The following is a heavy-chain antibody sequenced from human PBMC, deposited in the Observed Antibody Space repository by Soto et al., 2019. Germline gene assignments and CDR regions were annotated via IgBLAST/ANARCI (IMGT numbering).Heavy chain of an antibody. V-gene: IGHV1-46*01. D-gene: IGHD1-26*01. CDR2: INLSSGST. Sequence: ASVKVSCKASGYTFTSYCMHWVRQAPGQGLEWMGIINLSSGSTSYAQKFKGRVTMTRDTSTSTVYMDLSSLRSEDTAVYYCARGLVGAPRDYYFDYWGQGTLVTVSS. J-gene: IGHJ4*02. CDR3: ARGLVGAPRDYYFDY. CDR1: GYTFTSYC.